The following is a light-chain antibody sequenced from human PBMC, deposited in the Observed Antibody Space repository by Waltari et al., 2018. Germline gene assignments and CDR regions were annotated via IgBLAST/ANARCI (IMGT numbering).Light chain of an antibody. CDR3: CSYADSRTWV. V-gene: IGLV2-23*01. CDR2: EDS. J-gene: IGLJ3*02. Sequence: QSALTQPASVSGSPGQAITISSTGSRSDVGRYDLVPWYQHHPDKAPQVIIFEDSKRPSGVSNRFSGSKSGNTASLTISGLQAEDEADYYCCSYADSRTWVFGGGTKLTVL. CDR1: RSDVGRYDL.